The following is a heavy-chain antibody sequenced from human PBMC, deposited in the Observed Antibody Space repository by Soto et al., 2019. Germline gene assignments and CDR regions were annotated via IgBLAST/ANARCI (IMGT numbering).Heavy chain of an antibody. V-gene: IGHV3-48*01. CDR1: GLTFSSYS. J-gene: IGHJ6*02. Sequence: EVQLVESGGGLVQRGGSLRLSCAASGLTFSSYSMNWVRQAPGKGLEWVSYISSSSSTIYYADSVKGRFTISRDNAKNXXXLXXXXXXAEDXXVYXXXXGEESRYYYYGMDVWGQGTTVTVSS. CDR3: XXGEESRYYYYGMDV. CDR2: ISSSSSTI.